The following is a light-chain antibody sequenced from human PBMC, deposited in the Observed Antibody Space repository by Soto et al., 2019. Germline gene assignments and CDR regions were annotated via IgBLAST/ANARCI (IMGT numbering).Light chain of an antibody. CDR2: EAS. Sequence: QSALTQPASVSGSPGQSITISCTGTSSDIGSYNVVSWYQQRPGEVPKLMIYEASKRPSGVSDRFFGCKSGNTASLTISGRQSEDQVDYYCYSCADGGIYVFGTGTKLTLL. V-gene: IGLV2-23*01. CDR1: SSDIGSYNV. J-gene: IGLJ1*01. CDR3: YSCADGGIYV.